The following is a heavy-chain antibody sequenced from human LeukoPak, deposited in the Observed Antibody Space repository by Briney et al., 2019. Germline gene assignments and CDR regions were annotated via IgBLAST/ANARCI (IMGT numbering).Heavy chain of an antibody. Sequence: GASVKVSCKASGYTFTGYYLHWVRQAPGQGLEWMGWINPKSGAANYAQKFQARVTMTRDTSISTAYMELSRLRYDDTAVYYCARADYCDSAGCYRFDPWGQGTPVTVSS. CDR1: GYTFTGYY. V-gene: IGHV1-2*02. CDR2: INPKSGAA. J-gene: IGHJ5*02. D-gene: IGHD2/OR15-2a*01. CDR3: ARADYCDSAGCYRFDP.